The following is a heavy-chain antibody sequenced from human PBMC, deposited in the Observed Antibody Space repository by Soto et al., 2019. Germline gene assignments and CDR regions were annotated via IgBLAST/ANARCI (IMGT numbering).Heavy chain of an antibody. Sequence: EVQLVESGGDLVQPGGSLSLSCVASGFTFSNYWMHWVRQAPGKGLEWVSRINSDESSRAYADSVKGRFISSRDNDKNSRSLEMNSRRAEDTAVYYCARGIDFYVDLWGRGTLVTVSS. CDR2: INSDESSR. CDR1: GFTFSNYW. J-gene: IGHJ2*01. V-gene: IGHV3-74*01. CDR3: ARGIDFYVDL.